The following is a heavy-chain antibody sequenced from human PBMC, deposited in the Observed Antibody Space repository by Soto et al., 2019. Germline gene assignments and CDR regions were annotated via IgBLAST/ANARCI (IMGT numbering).Heavy chain of an antibody. V-gene: IGHV4-39*01. CDR2: IYYSGST. D-gene: IGHD3-3*01. CDR1: GGAIISSSYY. J-gene: IGHJ5*02. CDR3: ARRTIFGLNWFDP. Sequence: SETLSLTCTVSGGAIISSSYYCFWIRQPPGNGLELIGSIYYSGSTYYNPSLKSRVTISVDTSKNQFSLKLSSVTAADTAVYYCARRTIFGLNWFDPWGQGTLVTVSS.